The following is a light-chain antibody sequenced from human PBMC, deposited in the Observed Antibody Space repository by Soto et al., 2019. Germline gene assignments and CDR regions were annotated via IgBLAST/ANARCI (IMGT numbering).Light chain of an antibody. CDR1: QSVSSSY. CDR2: GAS. V-gene: IGKV3-20*01. CDR3: QQYGSSPLWT. J-gene: IGKJ1*01. Sequence: EIVLTQSPGTLSLSPGERATLSCRASQSVSSSYLAWYQQKPGQAPRLLIYGASSRATGIPDRFSGSGSGTDFTLTISRLEPEDFAVYDCQQYGSSPLWTVGQGTKVEIK.